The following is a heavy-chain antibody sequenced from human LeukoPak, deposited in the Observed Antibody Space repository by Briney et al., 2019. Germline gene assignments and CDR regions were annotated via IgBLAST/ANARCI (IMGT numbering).Heavy chain of an antibody. CDR3: AKNPFDIYCSSTSCYIDY. V-gene: IGHV3-23*01. CDR1: GFTFSSYA. CDR2: ISGSGGST. Sequence: PGGSLRLSCAASGFTFSSYAMSWVRQAPGKGLGWVSAISGSGGSTYYADSVKGRFTISRDNSKNTLYLQMNSLRAEDTAVYYCAKNPFDIYCSSTSCYIDYWGQGTLVTVSS. J-gene: IGHJ4*02. D-gene: IGHD2-2*02.